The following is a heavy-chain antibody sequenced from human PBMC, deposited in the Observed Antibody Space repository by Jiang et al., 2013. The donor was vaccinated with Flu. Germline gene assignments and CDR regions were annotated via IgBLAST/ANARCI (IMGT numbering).Heavy chain of an antibody. D-gene: IGHD2-21*02. J-gene: IGHJ4*02. CDR1: GFTFSSYA. CDR2: ISGSGGST. Sequence: VQLLESGGGLVQPGGSLRLSCAASGFTFSSYAMSWVRQAPGKGLEWVSAISGSGGSTYYADSVKGRFTISRDNSKNTLYLQMNSLRAEDTAVYYCAKGGYCGGDCYSYYFDYWGQGTLVTVSS. CDR3: AKGGYCGGDCYSYYFDY. V-gene: IGHV3-23*01.